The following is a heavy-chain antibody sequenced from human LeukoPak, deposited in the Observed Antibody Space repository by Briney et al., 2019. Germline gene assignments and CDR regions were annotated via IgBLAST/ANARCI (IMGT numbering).Heavy chain of an antibody. CDR3: ARALNIGDAFDI. CDR2: INPNSGGT. V-gene: IGHV1-2*02. CDR1: GYTFTGYY. Sequence: ASVKVSCKASGYTFTGYYMHWVRQAPGQGLEWMGWINPNSGGTNYAQKFQGRVTMTRNTSISTAYMELSSLRSEDTAVYYCARALNIGDAFDIWGQGTMVTVSS. J-gene: IGHJ3*02.